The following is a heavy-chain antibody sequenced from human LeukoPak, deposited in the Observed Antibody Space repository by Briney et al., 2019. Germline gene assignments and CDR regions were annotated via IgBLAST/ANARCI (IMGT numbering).Heavy chain of an antibody. CDR1: RFTFSSYA. V-gene: IGHV3-30*04. J-gene: IGHJ4*02. D-gene: IGHD6-19*01. CDR3: ARDGGEQWLVHYFDY. CDR2: ISYDGSNK. Sequence: GGSLRLSCAASRFTFSSYAMHWVRQAPGKGLEWVAVISYDGSNKYYADSVKGRFTISRDNSKNTLYLQMNRLRAEDTAVYYCARDGGEQWLVHYFDYWGQGTLVTVSS.